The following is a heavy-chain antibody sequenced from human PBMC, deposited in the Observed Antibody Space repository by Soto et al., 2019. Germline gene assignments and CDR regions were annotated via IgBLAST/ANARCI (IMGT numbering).Heavy chain of an antibody. J-gene: IGHJ6*02. CDR3: ARRALGAYYYGSGSYPGGMDV. D-gene: IGHD3-10*01. V-gene: IGHV1-3*01. CDR2: INAGNGNT. Sequence: ASVKVSCTASGYTFTSYAMHCVRQSPSQMLESMGWINAGNGNTKYSQKFQGRVTITRDTSASTAHMELSSLRSEDTAVYYCARRALGAYYYGSGSYPGGMDVWGQGTTVTVSS. CDR1: GYTFTSYA.